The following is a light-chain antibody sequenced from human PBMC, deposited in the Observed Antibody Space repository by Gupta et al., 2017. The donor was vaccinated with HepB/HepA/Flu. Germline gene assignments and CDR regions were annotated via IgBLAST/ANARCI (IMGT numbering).Light chain of an antibody. V-gene: IGLV1-44*01. J-gene: IGLJ2*01. CDR3: AAWDDSLNGVL. CDR1: RSNIGSNT. CDR2: SNN. Sequence: QSVLTQPPSASGTPGQRVTISCSGSRSNIGSNTVNWYQQFPGTAPKLLIYSNNQRPSGVPDRFSGSKSGTSASLAISGLQSEDEADDYCAAWDDSLNGVLFGGGTKLTVL.